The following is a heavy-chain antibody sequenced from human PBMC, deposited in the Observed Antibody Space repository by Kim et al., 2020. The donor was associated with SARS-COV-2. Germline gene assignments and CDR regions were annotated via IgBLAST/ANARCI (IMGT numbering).Heavy chain of an antibody. CDR1: GFTFSSYG. J-gene: IGHJ6*02. CDR2: ISYDGSNK. V-gene: IGHV3-30*18. Sequence: GGSLRLSCAASGFTFSSYGMHWVRQAPGKGLDWVAVISYDGSNKYYADSVKGRFTISRDNSKNTLYLQMNSLRAEDPAVYYCAKPLIWGEDYYGMYVWG. CDR3: AKPLIWGEDYYGMYV. D-gene: IGHD7-27*01.